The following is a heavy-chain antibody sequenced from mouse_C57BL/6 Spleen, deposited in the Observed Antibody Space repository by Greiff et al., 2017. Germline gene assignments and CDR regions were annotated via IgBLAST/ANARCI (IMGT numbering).Heavy chain of an antibody. CDR3: ARGLGDYGSSYEYFDY. D-gene: IGHD1-1*01. Sequence: QVQLKQSGPGLVQPSQSLSITCTVSGFSLTSYGVHWVRQSPGKGLEWLGVIWSGGSTDYNAAFISRLSISKDNSKSQVFFKMNSLQADDTAIYYCARGLGDYGSSYEYFDYWGQGTTLTVSS. CDR2: IWSGGST. V-gene: IGHV2-2*01. J-gene: IGHJ2*01. CDR1: GFSLTSYG.